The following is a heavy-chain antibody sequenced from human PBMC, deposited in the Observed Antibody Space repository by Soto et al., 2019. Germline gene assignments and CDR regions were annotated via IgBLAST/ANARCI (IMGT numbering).Heavy chain of an antibody. CDR2: INSDGSST. CDR3: ARGYGSGGSCSAYYMDV. Sequence: EVQLVESGGGLVQPGGSLRLSCAASGFTFSSYWMHWVRQAPGKGLVWVSRINSDGSSTSYADSVKGRFTISRDNAKNTRYLKMNSLRAEDTAVYYCARGYGSGGSCSAYYMDVWGKGTTVTVSS. D-gene: IGHD2-15*01. CDR1: GFTFSSYW. J-gene: IGHJ6*03. V-gene: IGHV3-74*01.